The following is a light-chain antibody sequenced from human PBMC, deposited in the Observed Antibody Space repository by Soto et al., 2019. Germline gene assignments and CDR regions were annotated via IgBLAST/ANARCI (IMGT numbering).Light chain of an antibody. V-gene: IGKV3-20*01. Sequence: EIVLTQSPDTLSLSPGERATLSCRASQSVGSSFLAWYQQKPGQAPRLLIYRTSTRATGIPDRFTGSGSGTDFTLTISRLEREDFAVYYCQQYENSPLTFGGGTKVEIK. CDR3: QQYENSPLT. J-gene: IGKJ4*01. CDR1: QSVGSSF. CDR2: RTS.